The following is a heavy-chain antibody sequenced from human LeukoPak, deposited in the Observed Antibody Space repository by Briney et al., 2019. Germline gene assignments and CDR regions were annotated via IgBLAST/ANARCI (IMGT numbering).Heavy chain of an antibody. Sequence: SETLSLTCAVSGYSISSGHYWGWIRQPPGKGLEWIGSIYHSGSTYYNPSLKSRVTISVDTSKNQFSLKLSSVTAADTAVYYCASTIVVDAFDIWGQGTMVTVSS. V-gene: IGHV4-38-2*01. CDR1: GYSISSGHY. D-gene: IGHD2-15*01. CDR3: ASTIVVDAFDI. CDR2: IYHSGST. J-gene: IGHJ3*02.